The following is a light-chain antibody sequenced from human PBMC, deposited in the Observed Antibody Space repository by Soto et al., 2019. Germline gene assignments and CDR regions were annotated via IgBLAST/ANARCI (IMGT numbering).Light chain of an antibody. CDR3: QQYKSYPIT. CDR1: QGISNL. CDR2: AAS. J-gene: IGKJ5*01. V-gene: IGKV1-16*01. Sequence: DIQMTQSPSSLSASVGDRITITCRASQGISNLLAWVQQKPGKAPKTLIYAASILQSGVPSTFSGSQSGTDFTLTISSLQPEDFATYYCQQYKSYPITFGQGTRLEIK.